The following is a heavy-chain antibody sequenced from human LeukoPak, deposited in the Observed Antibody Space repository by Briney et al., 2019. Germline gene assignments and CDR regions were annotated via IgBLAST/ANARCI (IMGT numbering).Heavy chain of an antibody. Sequence: SVKVSCKASGGTFSSYAISWVRQAPGQGLEWMGGIIPIFGTANYAQKFQGRVTITADESTSTAYMELSSLRSEDTAVYYCARDKSGGSYWRYDYWGQGTLVTVSS. CDR2: IIPIFGTA. CDR1: GGTFSSYA. CDR3: ARDKSGGSYWRYDY. J-gene: IGHJ4*02. D-gene: IGHD1-26*01. V-gene: IGHV1-69*13.